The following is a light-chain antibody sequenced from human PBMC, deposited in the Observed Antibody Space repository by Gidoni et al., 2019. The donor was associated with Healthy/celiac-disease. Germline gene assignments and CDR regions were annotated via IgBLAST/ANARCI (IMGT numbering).Light chain of an antibody. Sequence: SSELTQDPAVSVALGQTVRITCQGDSLRSYYASWYQQKPGQAPVLVIYGQNNRPSGIPDRFSGSSSGNTASLTLTGAQSEDEADYYCNSRDSSGNHVVFGGGTKLTVL. CDR2: GQN. CDR1: SLRSYY. CDR3: NSRDSSGNHVV. V-gene: IGLV3-19*01. J-gene: IGLJ2*01.